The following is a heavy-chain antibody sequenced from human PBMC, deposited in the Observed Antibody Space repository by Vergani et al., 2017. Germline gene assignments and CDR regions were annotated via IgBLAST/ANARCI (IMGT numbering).Heavy chain of an antibody. CDR2: MNPNSGNT. CDR3: ARGSSGWAVAFDI. Sequence: QVPLVQSGAEVKKPGASVKVSCKASGYTFTSYDINWVRQATGQGLEWMGWMNPNSGNTGYAQKFQGRVTITADESTSTAYMELSSLRSEDTAVYYCARGSSGWAVAFDIWGQGTMVTVSS. J-gene: IGHJ3*02. D-gene: IGHD6-19*01. CDR1: GYTFTSYD. V-gene: IGHV1-8*01.